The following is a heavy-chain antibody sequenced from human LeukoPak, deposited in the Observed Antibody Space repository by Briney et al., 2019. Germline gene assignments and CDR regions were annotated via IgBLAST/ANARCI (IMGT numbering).Heavy chain of an antibody. V-gene: IGHV4-61*02. D-gene: IGHD6-13*01. CDR3: ARGGGSRTDNYYFDY. CDR2: IYTSGST. CDR1: GGSLSSGSYY. J-gene: IGHJ4*02. Sequence: SQTLSLTCTVSGGSLSSGSYYWSWIRQPAGKGLEWIGRIYTSGSTNYNPSLKSRVTISVDTSKNQFSLKLSSVTAADTAVYYCARGGGSRTDNYYFDYWGQGTLVTVSS.